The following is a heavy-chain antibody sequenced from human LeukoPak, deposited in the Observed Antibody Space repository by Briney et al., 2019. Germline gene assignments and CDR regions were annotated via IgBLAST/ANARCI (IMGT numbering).Heavy chain of an antibody. V-gene: IGHV3-30*03. CDR3: AREAGYGMDV. D-gene: IGHD6-19*01. J-gene: IGHJ6*02. CDR2: MSYDGSGK. Sequence: GGCLRLSCAASEFTFSSYGMHWVRQAPGKGLEWVAVMSYDGSGKYYADSVKGRFTISRDNSKSTLYLQMNSLRAEDTAVYYCAREAGYGMDVWGQGTTVTVSS. CDR1: EFTFSSYG.